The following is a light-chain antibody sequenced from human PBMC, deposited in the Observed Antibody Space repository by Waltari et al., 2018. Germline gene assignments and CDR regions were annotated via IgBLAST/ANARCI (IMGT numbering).Light chain of an antibody. J-gene: IGLJ2*01. CDR1: SSDVGGYNY. V-gene: IGLV2-11*01. CDR2: DVS. CDR3: CSYAGSYSFPVV. Sequence: QSALTQPRSVSGSPGQSVTISCTGTSSDVGGYNYVSWYQQHPGKAPKLMIYDVSNRPSGIPDRFAGSKSGNTASLTISGLQAENEAYYYCCSYAGSYSFPVVFGGGTKLTVL.